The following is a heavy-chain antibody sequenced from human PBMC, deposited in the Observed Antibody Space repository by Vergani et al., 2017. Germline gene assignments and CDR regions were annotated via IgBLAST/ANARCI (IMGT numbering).Heavy chain of an antibody. CDR3: AKNPGISTTRHYYAMDV. D-gene: IGHD1-1*01. CDR2: ISPGASTV. J-gene: IGHJ6*02. Sequence: LEESGGGSVKPGGPLRLLCAASGFKFSDHYMSWIRQAPGKGLEWVSHISPGASTVSYTDSVTGRFTVTRDNDNNSLTLDMTTLRVEDTAVYYCAKNPGISTTRHYYAMDVWGRGTTVTVSS. CDR1: GFKFSDHY. V-gene: IGHV3-11*04.